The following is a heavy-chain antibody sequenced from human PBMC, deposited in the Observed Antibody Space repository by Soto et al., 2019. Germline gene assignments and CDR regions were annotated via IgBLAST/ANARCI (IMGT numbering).Heavy chain of an antibody. J-gene: IGHJ4*02. CDR3: ARDYRTTALTL. CDR2: IYYSGST. V-gene: IGHV4-59*01. CDR1: GGSISSYY. Sequence: SETLSLTCTVSGGSISSYYWSWIRQPPGKGLEWIGYIYYSGSTNYNPSLKSRVTISVXXXKXXXXLKLXSXXAADTAVYYCARDYRTTALTLWGQGTLVTV. D-gene: IGHD4-4*01.